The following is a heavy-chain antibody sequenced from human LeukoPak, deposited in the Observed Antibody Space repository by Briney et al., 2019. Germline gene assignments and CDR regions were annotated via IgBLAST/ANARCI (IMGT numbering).Heavy chain of an antibody. J-gene: IGHJ5*02. Sequence: SQTLSLTCAISGDSVSSKSAAWNWIRQSPSRGLEWLGRTYYRSKWYNEYAVSVKSRITINPDTSKNQFSLQLNSVTAADTAVYYCARVKYGSGSYYNYRNNWFDPWGQGTLVTVSS. D-gene: IGHD3-10*01. CDR1: GDSVSSKSAA. CDR2: TYYRSKWYN. CDR3: ARVKYGSGSYYNYRNNWFDP. V-gene: IGHV6-1*01.